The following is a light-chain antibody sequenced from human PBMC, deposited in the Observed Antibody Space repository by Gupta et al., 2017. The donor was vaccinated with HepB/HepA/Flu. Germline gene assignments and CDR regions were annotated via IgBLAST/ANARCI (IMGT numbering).Light chain of an antibody. V-gene: IGKV2-30*01. CDR2: KVS. CDR1: QCLVYSAGTTY. Sequence: EVALTQSPLSLLVTFGQTASISCRSSQCLVYSAGTTYLSWFQQRPGQSPRRLIYKVSNRDSGVPDRFSGSGSGPAFTLKITRVDAEDVAIYYCVQGSLWPLTFGGGTKVEI. CDR3: VQGSLWPLT. J-gene: IGKJ4*01.